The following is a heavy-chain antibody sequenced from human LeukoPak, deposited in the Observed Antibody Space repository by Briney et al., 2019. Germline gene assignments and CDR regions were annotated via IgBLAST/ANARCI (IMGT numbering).Heavy chain of an antibody. V-gene: IGHV4-59*01. J-gene: IGHJ4*02. CDR2: ISDSGST. Sequence: SETLSLTCTVSGGSIRSYYWSWIRQPPGKGLEWTGYISDSGSTNYNPSLKSRLTISVDTSKNQFSLKLSSVTAADTAVYYCARTRYSSGWFFDYWGQGTLVTVSS. CDR3: ARTRYSSGWFFDY. CDR1: GGSIRSYY. D-gene: IGHD6-19*01.